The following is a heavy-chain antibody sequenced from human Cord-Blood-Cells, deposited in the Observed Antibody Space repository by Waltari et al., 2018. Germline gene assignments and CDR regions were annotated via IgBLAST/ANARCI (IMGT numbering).Heavy chain of an antibody. CDR2: INHSGST. CDR3: ARHYPYCSSTSCYAFDI. Sequence: QVQLQQWGAGLLKPSETLSLTCAVYGGSFSGYYWSWIRQPPGKGLEWNGEINHSGSTNYNPSLKSRVTISVDTSKNQFSLKLSSVTAADTAVYYCARHYPYCSSTSCYAFDIWGQGTMVTVSS. D-gene: IGHD2-2*01. V-gene: IGHV4-34*01. J-gene: IGHJ3*02. CDR1: GGSFSGYY.